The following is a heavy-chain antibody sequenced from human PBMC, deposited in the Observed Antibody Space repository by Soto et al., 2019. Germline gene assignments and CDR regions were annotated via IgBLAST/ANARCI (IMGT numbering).Heavy chain of an antibody. Sequence: QVQLQESGPGLVEPSQTLSLICTVSGGSISSGDYYWSWIRQLPGKGLEWIGYIYYSGPTFHNPSLKSRVSISVDTSNNLFSLKLSSMTAADTAVYYCARTSGDYGLSKYFQHWGQGTLVTVSS. V-gene: IGHV4-31*03. CDR3: ARTSGDYGLSKYFQH. CDR2: IYYSGPT. D-gene: IGHD4-17*01. CDR1: GGSISSGDYY. J-gene: IGHJ1*01.